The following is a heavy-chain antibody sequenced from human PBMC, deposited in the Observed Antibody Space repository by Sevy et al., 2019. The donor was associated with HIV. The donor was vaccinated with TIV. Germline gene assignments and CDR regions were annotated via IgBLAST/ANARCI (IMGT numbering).Heavy chain of an antibody. CDR1: GFTFTNYW. Sequence: GGSLRLSCAASGFTFTNYWMHWVRQAPGKGLVWVSRINSDGGITTCADSVKGRFTISRDNAKNTLYLQMNSLRAEDTAVYYCVYYDFWSGSSEYYMDVWGKGTTVTVS. CDR2: INSDGGIT. V-gene: IGHV3-74*01. D-gene: IGHD3-3*01. CDR3: VYYDFWSGSSEYYMDV. J-gene: IGHJ6*03.